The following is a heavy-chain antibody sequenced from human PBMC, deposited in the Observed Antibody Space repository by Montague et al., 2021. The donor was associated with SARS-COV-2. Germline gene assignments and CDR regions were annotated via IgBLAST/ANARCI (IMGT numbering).Heavy chain of an antibody. J-gene: IGHJ4*02. CDR1: GFTFDDYA. Sequence: SLRLSCAASGFTFDDYAMHWVRQAPGKGLEWVSLISGDGGSTYYADSVKGRFTISRGNSKNSLYLQMNSLRTEDTALYYCAKDAPEYYYDSSGSPADYWGQGTLVTVSS. CDR3: AKDAPEYYYDSSGSPADY. D-gene: IGHD3-22*01. V-gene: IGHV3-43*02. CDR2: ISGDGGST.